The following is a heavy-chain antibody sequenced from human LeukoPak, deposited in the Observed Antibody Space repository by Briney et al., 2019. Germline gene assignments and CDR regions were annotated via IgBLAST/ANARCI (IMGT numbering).Heavy chain of an antibody. D-gene: IGHD5/OR15-5a*01. CDR1: GFTFSSYG. V-gene: IGHV3-23*01. CDR2: ISGSGGST. Sequence: GGSLRLSCAASGFTFSSYGMSWVRQAPGEGLEWVSAISGSGGSTYYADSVKGRFTISRDNSKNTLYLQMNSLRAEDTAVYYCAKDVSQTYLFDYWGQGTLVTVSS. CDR3: AKDVSQTYLFDY. J-gene: IGHJ4*02.